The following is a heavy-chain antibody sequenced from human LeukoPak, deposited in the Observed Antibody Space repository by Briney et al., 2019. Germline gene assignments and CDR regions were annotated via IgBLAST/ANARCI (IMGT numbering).Heavy chain of an antibody. CDR3: ASHWGGY. D-gene: IGHD3-16*01. CDR2: IYDSGTT. V-gene: IGHV3-53*01. J-gene: IGHJ4*02. Sequence: GGSLRLSCAASGFTVSTNYMSWVRQAPGKGLEWVSIIYDSGTTHYADSVKGRFTISRDNLRNTLYLQMNSLRAEATAVYYCASHWGGYWGQGTLVTVSS. CDR1: GFTVSTNY.